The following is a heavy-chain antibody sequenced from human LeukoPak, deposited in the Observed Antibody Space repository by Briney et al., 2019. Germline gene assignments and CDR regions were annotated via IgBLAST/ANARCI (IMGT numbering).Heavy chain of an antibody. V-gene: IGHV4-59*01. J-gene: IGHJ5*02. CDR3: ARDMRYAFDP. CDR2: IYYSGST. Sequence: SETLSLTCTVSGGSISSYYWSWIRQPPGRGLEWIGYIYYSGSTNYNPSLKSRVTISVDTSKNQFSLKLSSVTAADTAVYYCARDMRYAFDPWGQGTLVTVSS. D-gene: IGHD3-9*01. CDR1: GGSISSYY.